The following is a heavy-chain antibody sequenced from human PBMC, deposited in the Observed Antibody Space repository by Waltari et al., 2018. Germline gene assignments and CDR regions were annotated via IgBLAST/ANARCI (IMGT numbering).Heavy chain of an antibody. CDR2: IYSSGSN. J-gene: IGHJ5*02. CDR1: GGSISTHF. D-gene: IGHD3-10*01. V-gene: IGHV4-59*11. Sequence: QVQLQESGPGLVKPSETLSLICSVSGGSISTHFWCWIRQPPGKTLEWIGNIYSSGSNNYNPSLTSRVTISLDMSKNQFSLKRRSVSAADTAVYYCARASYGSGSSWFDPWGQGNLVTVSS. CDR3: ARASYGSGSSWFDP.